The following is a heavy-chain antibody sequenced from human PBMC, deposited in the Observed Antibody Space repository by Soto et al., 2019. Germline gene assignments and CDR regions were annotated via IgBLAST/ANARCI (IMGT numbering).Heavy chain of an antibody. CDR3: VKDPQEEDTAEYYFDY. CDR1: GFSFRTYT. J-gene: IGHJ4*02. CDR2: ISGSGGSP. Sequence: GGSLRLSCAASGFSFRTYTMSWVRQAPGKGLEWLSVISGSGGSPSYADSVQGRFVISRDNSKNTLYLQMSSLRAEDTAVYYCVKDPQEEDTAEYYFDYWGQGTLVTVSS. D-gene: IGHD5-18*01. V-gene: IGHV3-23*01.